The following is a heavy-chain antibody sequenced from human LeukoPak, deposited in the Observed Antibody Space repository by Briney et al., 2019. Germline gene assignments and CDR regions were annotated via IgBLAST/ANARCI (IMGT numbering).Heavy chain of an antibody. D-gene: IGHD2-21*02. J-gene: IGHJ6*02. CDR3: ARVAYCGGDCYPDYYYYYGMDV. CDR2: INSDGSST. V-gene: IGHV3-74*01. Sequence: GRSLRLSCAASGFTFSRCWMHWVRQAPGKGLVWVSRINSDGSSTSYAESVKGRFTISRDNAKNTLYLQMNSLGAEDTGVYYCARVAYCGGDCYPDYYYYYGMDVWGQGTTVTVSS. CDR1: GFTFSRCW.